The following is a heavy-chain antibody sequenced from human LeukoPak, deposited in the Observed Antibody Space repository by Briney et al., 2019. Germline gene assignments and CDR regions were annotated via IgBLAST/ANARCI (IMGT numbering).Heavy chain of an antibody. Sequence: GGSLRLSCAASGFTFSSYSMNWARQTPGKGLEWLSYISRSSHAIYYADSVKGRFTISRDNAKNSLYLQMTSLRAEDTAVYYCARFYYYDTSGYPDYWGQGTLVTVSS. CDR2: ISRSSHAI. D-gene: IGHD3-22*01. CDR1: GFTFSSYS. CDR3: ARFYYYDTSGYPDY. J-gene: IGHJ4*02. V-gene: IGHV3-48*01.